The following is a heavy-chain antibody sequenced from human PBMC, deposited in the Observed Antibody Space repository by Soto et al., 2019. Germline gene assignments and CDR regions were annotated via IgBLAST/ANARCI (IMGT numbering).Heavy chain of an antibody. J-gene: IGHJ3*02. CDR3: ARKWFIGSDAFDI. D-gene: IGHD3-22*01. V-gene: IGHV3-33*01. Sequence: QVQLVESGGGVVQPGRSLRLSCAASGFTFSSYGMHWVRQAPGKGLEWVAVIWYDGSNKYYADSVKGRFTISRDNSKNTLYLKMNSLRAEDTAVYXXARKWFIGSDAFDIWGQGTMVTVSS. CDR1: GFTFSSYG. CDR2: IWYDGSNK.